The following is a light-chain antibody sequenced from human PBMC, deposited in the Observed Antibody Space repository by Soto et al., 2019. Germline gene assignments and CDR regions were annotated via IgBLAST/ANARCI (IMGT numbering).Light chain of an antibody. Sequence: ENVLTQSPGTLSLSPGERATLSCRASQTVSSYLTWYQQRPGQAPRLLISGASRRATGIPDRFSGSGSGTDFTLTISRLEPEDFALYYCQQYGPSPITFGQGTRLEIK. CDR2: GAS. CDR3: QQYGPSPIT. J-gene: IGKJ5*01. CDR1: QTVSSY. V-gene: IGKV3-20*01.